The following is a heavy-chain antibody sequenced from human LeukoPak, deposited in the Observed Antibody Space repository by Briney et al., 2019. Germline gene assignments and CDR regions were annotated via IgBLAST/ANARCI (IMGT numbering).Heavy chain of an antibody. J-gene: IGHJ4*02. D-gene: IGHD3-10*01. CDR3: ASRYHSGSYGFDY. V-gene: IGHV4-59*01. CDR2: FYYGGST. Sequence: PSETLSLTCDVSGGSIGKCYWTWIRQPPGRGLEWIGYFYYGGSTNYNPSLKSRVTISVDKSKNQFSLRLSSVTDADTAMYYCASRYHSGSYGFDYWGQGILVTVSS. CDR1: GGSIGKCY.